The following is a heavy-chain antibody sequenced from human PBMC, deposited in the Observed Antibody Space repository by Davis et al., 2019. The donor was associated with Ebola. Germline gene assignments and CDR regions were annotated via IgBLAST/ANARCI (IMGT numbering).Heavy chain of an antibody. D-gene: IGHD2-21*01. V-gene: IGHV1-58*01. CDR1: GVRFSTSA. CDR2: IVLGNGNT. Sequence: SVKVSCMVSGVRFSTSAVQWVRQARGQRLEWMGWIVLGNGNTDFAQEMQGRLIVTRDMATSTVYMELSSLRSEDTAMYYCATYCGGDCNSGGYWGQGTLVTVSS. J-gene: IGHJ4*02. CDR3: ATYCGGDCNSGGY.